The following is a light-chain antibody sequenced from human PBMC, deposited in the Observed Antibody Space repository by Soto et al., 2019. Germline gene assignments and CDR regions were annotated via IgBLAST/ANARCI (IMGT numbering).Light chain of an antibody. Sequence: EIVLTQSPVTLSLSPGERATLSCRASQSVRTFLAWYQQKPGQAPRLLVYDASNRATDIPARFSGSGSGTDFTLTISSLEPEDFAVYYCQQHSDAITFGQGTRLEI. J-gene: IGKJ5*01. CDR3: QQHSDAIT. V-gene: IGKV3-11*01. CDR2: DAS. CDR1: QSVRTF.